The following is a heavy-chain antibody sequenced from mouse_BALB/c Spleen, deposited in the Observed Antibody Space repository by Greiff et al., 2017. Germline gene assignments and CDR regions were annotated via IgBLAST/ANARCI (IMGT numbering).Heavy chain of an antibody. CDR2: IYPSDSYT. CDR1: GYTFTSYW. J-gene: IGHJ3*01. D-gene: IGHD1-1*01. Sequence: VQLQQPGAELVRPGASVKLSCKASGYTFTSYWINWVKQRPGQGLEWIGNIYPSDSYTNYNQKFKDKATLTVDKSSSTAYMQLSSPTSEDSAVYYCTRGDRPPYYGSSRGAWFAYWGQGTLVTVSA. V-gene: IGHV1-69*02. CDR3: TRGDRPPYYGSSRGAWFAY.